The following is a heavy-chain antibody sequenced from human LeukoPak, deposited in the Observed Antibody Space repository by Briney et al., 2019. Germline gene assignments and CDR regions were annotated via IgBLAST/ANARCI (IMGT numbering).Heavy chain of an antibody. Sequence: GASVKVSCKVSGYTLTELSMHWVRQAPGKGLEWMGGFDPEDGETNYAQKFQGRVTITADESTSTAYMELSSLRSEDTAVYYCASGRAGGTGYFYWGQGTLVTVSS. V-gene: IGHV1-24*01. J-gene: IGHJ4*02. D-gene: IGHD3/OR15-3a*01. CDR2: FDPEDGET. CDR1: GYTLTELS. CDR3: ASGRAGGTGYFY.